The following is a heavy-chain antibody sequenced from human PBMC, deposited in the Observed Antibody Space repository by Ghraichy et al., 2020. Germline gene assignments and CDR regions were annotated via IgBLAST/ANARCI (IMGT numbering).Heavy chain of an antibody. Sequence: SETLSLTCAVYGGSFSGYYWSWIRQPPGKGLEWIGEINHSGSTNYNPSLKSRVTISVDTSKNQFSLKLSSVTAADTAVYYCARGLRYCSSTSCYTGWFDPWGKGTLVTVSS. D-gene: IGHD2-2*02. CDR2: INHSGST. CDR3: ARGLRYCSSTSCYTGWFDP. V-gene: IGHV4-34*01. CDR1: GGSFSGYY. J-gene: IGHJ5*02.